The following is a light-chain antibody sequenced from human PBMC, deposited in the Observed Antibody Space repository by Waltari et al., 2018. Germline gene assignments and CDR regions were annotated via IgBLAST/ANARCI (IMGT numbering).Light chain of an antibody. CDR2: EVF. V-gene: IGLV2-23*02. CDR3: CSYAGRGTYV. Sequence: QSALTQPASVSGTPGQSLTISCTGTTSDVGSYDLIPWYQQHPGEAPKLLICEVFTGPPDISSRFSGSKSGSTASLTISGLQPEDEADYYCCSYAGRGTYVFGSGTKVTVL. J-gene: IGLJ1*01. CDR1: TSDVGSYDL.